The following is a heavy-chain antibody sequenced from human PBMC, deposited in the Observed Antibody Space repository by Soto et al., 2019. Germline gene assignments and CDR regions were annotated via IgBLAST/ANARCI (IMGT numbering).Heavy chain of an antibody. V-gene: IGHV1-18*01. J-gene: IGHJ6*02. D-gene: IGHD3-10*01. CDR2: ISAYNGNT. CDR3: ARVLARYILSLPTMIYGMDV. CDR1: GYTFTSYG. Sequence: QVQLVQSGAEVKKPGASVKVSCKASGYTFTSYGISWVRQAPGQGLEWMGWISAYNGNTNYAQKLQGRVTMTTDTSTSTAYMELRSLRSDDTAVYYCARVLARYILSLPTMIYGMDVWGQGTTVTVSS.